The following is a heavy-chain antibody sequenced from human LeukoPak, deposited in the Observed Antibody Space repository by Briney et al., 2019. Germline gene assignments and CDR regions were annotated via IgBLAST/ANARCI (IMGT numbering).Heavy chain of an antibody. CDR1: GFTFSNYA. J-gene: IGHJ4*02. D-gene: IGHD2-21*02. V-gene: IGHV3-23*05. Sequence: GGSLRLSCAASGFTFSNYAMSWVRQAPGKMLECVSTIEKDASNTYYADSVKGRVTISRDNSKNTLYLQMNSLRDEDTAVYYCAKGAVTATRKFDYWGQGTLVTVSS. CDR2: IEKDASNT. CDR3: AKGAVTATRKFDY.